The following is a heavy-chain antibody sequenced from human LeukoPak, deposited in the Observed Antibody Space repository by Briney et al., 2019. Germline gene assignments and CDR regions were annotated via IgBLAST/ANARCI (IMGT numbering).Heavy chain of an antibody. CDR3: ARDCGGNWDYYYGMDV. J-gene: IGHJ6*02. CDR2: IYYSGST. V-gene: IGHV4-59*12. Sequence: NTSETLSLTCTVSGGSISSYYWSWIRQPPGKGLEWIGYIYYSGSTNYNPSLKSRVTISVDTSKNQLSLKLSSVTAADTAVYYCARDCGGNWDYYYGMDVWGQGTTVTVSS. CDR1: GGSISSYY. D-gene: IGHD4-23*01.